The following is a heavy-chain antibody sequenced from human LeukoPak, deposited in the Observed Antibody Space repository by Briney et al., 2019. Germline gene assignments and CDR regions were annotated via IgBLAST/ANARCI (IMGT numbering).Heavy chain of an antibody. Sequence: PGGSLRLSCAASGFTFSSYAMSWVRQAPGKGLEWVGRIKSKSDGWTTDYAAPVKGRFIISRDDSKNTVYLQMNSLKTEDTAVYYCTPSRFLEWLSPEFYNYYYYMDVWGKGTTVTVSS. D-gene: IGHD3-3*01. V-gene: IGHV3-15*01. J-gene: IGHJ6*03. CDR2: IKSKSDGWTT. CDR3: TPSRFLEWLSPEFYNYYYYMDV. CDR1: GFTFSSYA.